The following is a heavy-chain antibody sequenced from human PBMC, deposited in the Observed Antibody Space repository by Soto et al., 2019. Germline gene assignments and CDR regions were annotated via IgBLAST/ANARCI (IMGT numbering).Heavy chain of an antibody. CDR1: DFAFRLHG. V-gene: IGHV3-33*01. CDR3: ARDRSSSYSYAMDL. D-gene: IGHD3-10*01. J-gene: IGHJ6*02. Sequence: QVHLVESGGGIVQPGGSLTLSCSVSDFAFRLHGIHWVRQTPGKGLEWVAMVWRDGTRKYFRDSVRGRFTISRDSAKNKVYLQMNNLRGDDSALYFCARDRSSSYSYAMDLWGQGTTVTVSS. CDR2: VWRDGTRK.